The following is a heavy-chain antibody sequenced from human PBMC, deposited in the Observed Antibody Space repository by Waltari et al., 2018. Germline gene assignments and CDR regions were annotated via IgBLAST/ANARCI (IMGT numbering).Heavy chain of an antibody. J-gene: IGHJ4*02. Sequence: QVQLQESGPGLVKPSETLSLTCTVSGGSISSYYWSWIRQPPGKGLEWIGYIYYSGSTNYNPSLKSRVTISVDTSKNQFSLKLSSVTAADTAVYYCARDRFGYGSSWLFDYWGQGTLVTVSS. D-gene: IGHD6-13*01. V-gene: IGHV4-59*01. CDR1: GGSISSYY. CDR2: IYYSGST. CDR3: ARDRFGYGSSWLFDY.